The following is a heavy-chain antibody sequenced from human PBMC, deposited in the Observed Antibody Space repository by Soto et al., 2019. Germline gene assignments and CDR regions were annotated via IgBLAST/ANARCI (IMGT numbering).Heavy chain of an antibody. Sequence: EVQLAESGGGLVQPGGSLRLSCAASGFTFSTYSMNWVRQAPGKGLEWISYISTSSSTIWYADSVKGRFTISRDNAKNSLYLQMNCLRDEDTAVYYCARISTIWGQGTMVTVSS. J-gene: IGHJ3*02. V-gene: IGHV3-48*02. D-gene: IGHD3-16*02. CDR1: GFTFSTYS. CDR3: ARISTI. CDR2: ISTSSSTI.